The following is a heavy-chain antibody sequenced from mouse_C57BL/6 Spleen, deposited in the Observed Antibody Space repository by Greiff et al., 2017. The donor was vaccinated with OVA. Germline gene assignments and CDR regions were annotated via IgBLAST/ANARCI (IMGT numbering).Heavy chain of an antibody. CDR1: GFTFSDYG. D-gene: IGHD6-1*01. CDR3: ATPHAMDY. CDR2: ISSGSGTI. V-gene: IGHV5-17*01. J-gene: IGHJ4*01. Sequence: EVQLVESGGGLVKPGGSLKLSCAASGFTFSDYGMHWVSQAPEKGLEWVAYISSGSGTIYYADTVKGRYTISTDNAKNTLCLQLTSLRSEDTAMYYCATPHAMDYWGQGTSVTVSS.